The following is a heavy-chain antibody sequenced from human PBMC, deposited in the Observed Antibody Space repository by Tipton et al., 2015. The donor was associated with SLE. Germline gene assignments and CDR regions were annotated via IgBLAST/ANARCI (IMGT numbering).Heavy chain of an antibody. V-gene: IGHV4-61*09. CDR1: GGSISSGSYY. CDR2: IYTSGST. CDR3: ARAGRDIVVVPAAMADY. D-gene: IGHD2-2*01. Sequence: LRLSCTVSGGSISSGSYYWSWIRQPAGKGLEWIGYIYTSGSTNYNPSLKSRVTISVDTSKNQFSLKLSSVTAADTAVYYCARAGRDIVVVPAAMADYWGQGTLVTVSS. J-gene: IGHJ4*02.